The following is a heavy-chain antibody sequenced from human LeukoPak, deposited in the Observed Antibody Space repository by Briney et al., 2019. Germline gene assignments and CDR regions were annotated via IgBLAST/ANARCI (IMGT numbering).Heavy chain of an antibody. J-gene: IGHJ4*02. Sequence: SETLSLTCTVSGGSISSDDYSWSWIRQHPGKGLEWIGFMYYSGSTYYNPSLKSRVTISVDTSKNQFSLKLSSVTAADTAVYYCARDGGYSYGPFDYWGQGTLVTVSS. CDR1: GGSISSDDYS. CDR2: MYYSGST. D-gene: IGHD5-18*01. V-gene: IGHV4-31*03. CDR3: ARDGGYSYGPFDY.